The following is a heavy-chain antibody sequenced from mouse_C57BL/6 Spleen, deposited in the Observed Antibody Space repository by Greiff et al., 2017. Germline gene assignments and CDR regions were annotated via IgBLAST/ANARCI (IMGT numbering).Heavy chain of an antibody. CDR2: IDPSDSYT. Sequence: VKLQQPGAELVRPGTSVKLSCKASGYTFTSYWMHWVKQRPGQGLEWIGVIDPSDSYTNYNQKFKGKATLTVDTSSSTAYMQLSSLTSEDSAVYYCARRSTMVTTGAYYAMDYWGQGTSVTVSS. CDR3: ARRSTMVTTGAYYAMDY. CDR1: GYTFTSYW. D-gene: IGHD2-2*01. J-gene: IGHJ4*01. V-gene: IGHV1-59*01.